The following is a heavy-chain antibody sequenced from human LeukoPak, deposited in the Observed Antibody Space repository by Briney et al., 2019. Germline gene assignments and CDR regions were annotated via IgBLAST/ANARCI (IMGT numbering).Heavy chain of an antibody. CDR1: GYSFTSNY. V-gene: IGHV1-46*01. Sequence: ASVKVSCKASGYSFTSNYIHWVRQAPGQGLEWMGMIYPRDGSTSYAQRFQDRVTVTRDTSTSTVHMELSGLRSEDTAVYYCARDQEGFDYWGQGTLVTVSS. J-gene: IGHJ4*02. CDR2: IYPRDGST. CDR3: ARDQEGFDY.